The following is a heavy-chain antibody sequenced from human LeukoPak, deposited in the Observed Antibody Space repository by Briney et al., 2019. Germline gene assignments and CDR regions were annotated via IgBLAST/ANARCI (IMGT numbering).Heavy chain of an antibody. CDR2: INTNTGNP. D-gene: IGHD6-13*01. Sequence: ASVKVSFKASGYTFTNYAMNWVRQAPGQGLEWMGWINTNTGNPTYAQGFTGRFVFSLDTSVSTAYLQISSLKAEDTAVYYCARASLGIAAAASGYYYGMDVWGQGTTVTVSS. J-gene: IGHJ6*02. CDR1: GYTFTNYA. CDR3: ARASLGIAAAASGYYYGMDV. V-gene: IGHV7-4-1*02.